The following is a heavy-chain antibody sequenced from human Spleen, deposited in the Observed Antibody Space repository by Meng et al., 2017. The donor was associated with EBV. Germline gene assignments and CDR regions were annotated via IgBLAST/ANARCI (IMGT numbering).Heavy chain of an antibody. CDR2: VDPEDGAT. Sequence: EVQLVQSGAEVKKPGITVKISCKVSGYTFTDYYMHWVRQAPGRGLEWVGLVDPEDGATMFAEKFQGRVTIPADRSTDTVYMELDSLRSEDTAMYYCATTIVARFRFFDHWGQGTLVTVYS. D-gene: IGHD2-21*01. CDR3: ATTIVARFRFFDH. V-gene: IGHV1-69-2*01. CDR1: GYTFTDYY. J-gene: IGHJ4*02.